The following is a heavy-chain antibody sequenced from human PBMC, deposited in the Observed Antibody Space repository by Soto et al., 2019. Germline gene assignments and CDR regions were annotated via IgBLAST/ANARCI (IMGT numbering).Heavy chain of an antibody. Sequence: PGWSLRLSCASSVFTFISYAMSWVRQAPGKGLEWVSAISGSGGSTYYADSVKGRFTISRDNSKNTLYLQMNSLRAEDTAVYYCAKELTTGLLYYFDYWGQGTLVTVSS. CDR2: ISGSGGST. V-gene: IGHV3-23*01. J-gene: IGHJ4*02. D-gene: IGHD4-4*01. CDR1: VFTFISYA. CDR3: AKELTTGLLYYFDY.